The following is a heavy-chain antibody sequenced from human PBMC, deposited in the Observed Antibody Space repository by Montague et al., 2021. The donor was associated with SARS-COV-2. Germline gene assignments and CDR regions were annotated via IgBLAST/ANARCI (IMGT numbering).Heavy chain of an antibody. J-gene: IGHJ4*02. D-gene: IGHD2/OR15-2a*01. Sequence: PALVKPTQTLTLTCSFSGFPLTTPGVSVGWIRQPPGRALEWLALXDWTHDQYYSRSLGTRLTISPGTSRSQVVLTLTNVDTVDTATYYCARNRLSVFDFWGQGTLVTVSS. CDR2: XDWTHDQ. CDR3: ARNRLSVFDF. V-gene: IGHV2-70*01. CDR1: GFPLTTPGVS.